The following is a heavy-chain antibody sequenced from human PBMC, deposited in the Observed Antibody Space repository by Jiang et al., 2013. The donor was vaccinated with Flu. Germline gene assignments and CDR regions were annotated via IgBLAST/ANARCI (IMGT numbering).Heavy chain of an antibody. CDR3: ARRPVTRPLFDY. CDR2: IYYSGST. D-gene: IGHD4-17*01. Sequence: GLVKPSETLSLTCTVSGGSISSYYWSWIRQPPGKGLEWIGYIYYSGSTNYNPSLKSRVTISVDTSKNQFSLKLSSVTAADTAVYYCARRPVTRPLFDYWGQGTLVTVSS. V-gene: IGHV4-59*08. CDR1: GGSISSYY. J-gene: IGHJ4*02.